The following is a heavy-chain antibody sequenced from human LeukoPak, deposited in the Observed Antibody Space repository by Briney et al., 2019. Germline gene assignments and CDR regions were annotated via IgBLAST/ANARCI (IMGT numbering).Heavy chain of an antibody. J-gene: IGHJ4*02. CDR3: STYLFDSSGYVLSDC. CDR1: GFTFSNAW. Sequence: GGSLRLSCAASGFTFSNAWMSWVRQAPGKGLEWVGRIKSKIDGATTDYAAPVKGRFTISRDDSKNTLYLQMNSLKTEDTAVYYCSTYLFDSSGYVLSDCWGQGTPVTVSS. D-gene: IGHD3-22*01. V-gene: IGHV3-15*01. CDR2: IKSKIDGATT.